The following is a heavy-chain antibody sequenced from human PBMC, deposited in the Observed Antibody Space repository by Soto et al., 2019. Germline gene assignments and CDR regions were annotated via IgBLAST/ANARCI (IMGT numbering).Heavy chain of an antibody. CDR1: GFTFTSSA. Sequence: SVKVSCKASGFTFTSSAVQWVRQARGQRLEWIGWIVVGSGNTNYAQKFQERVTITRDMSTSTAYMELSSLRSEDTAVYYCAEDMGIRSYYYGMDVWGQGTTVTVSS. J-gene: IGHJ6*02. CDR2: IVVGSGNT. V-gene: IGHV1-58*01. CDR3: AEDMGIRSYYYGMDV. D-gene: IGHD1-26*01.